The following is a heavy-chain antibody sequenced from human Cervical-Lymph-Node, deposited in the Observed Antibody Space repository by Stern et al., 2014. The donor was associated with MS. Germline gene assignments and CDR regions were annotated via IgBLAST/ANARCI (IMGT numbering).Heavy chain of an antibody. D-gene: IGHD4-23*01. CDR1: GFTFSDYY. Sequence: VQLVESGGGLVKPGGSLRLSCAASGFTFSDYYMNWIRQAPGKGLEGVSYISRSGSNIYYADSVKGRFTISRDNAKNSLYLQMNSLTAEDTAVYYCARDPMTTVVTGDYWGQGTLVTVSS. J-gene: IGHJ4*02. V-gene: IGHV3-11*01. CDR3: ARDPMTTVVTGDY. CDR2: ISRSGSNI.